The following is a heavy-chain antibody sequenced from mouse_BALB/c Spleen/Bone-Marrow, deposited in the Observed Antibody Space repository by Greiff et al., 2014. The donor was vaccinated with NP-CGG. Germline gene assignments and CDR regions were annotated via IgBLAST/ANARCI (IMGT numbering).Heavy chain of an antibody. CDR3: ARGNYEAMDS. V-gene: IGHV1-7*01. CDR2: INPSTGDT. Sequence: QVQLQQSGAELAKPGASVKVSCKASGYTFTRYWMHWVKQRPGQGLEWIGYINPSTGDTEYNQKFKDKATLTADMSSSTAYMQLSSLTSEDSAVYYCARGNYEAMDSWGQGTSVTVSS. D-gene: IGHD2-1*01. J-gene: IGHJ4*01. CDR1: GYTFTRYW.